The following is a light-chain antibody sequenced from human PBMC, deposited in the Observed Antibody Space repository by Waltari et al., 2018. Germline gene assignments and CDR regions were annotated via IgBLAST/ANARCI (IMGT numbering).Light chain of an antibody. CDR3: QQYDNYWT. J-gene: IGKJ1*01. CDR2: RAS. CDR1: QSITNW. Sequence: DIQMTQSPSTLSASVGDRVTITCRASQSITNWLAWYQQKPGKDPKLLIYRASNLESGGPSRFSGSGSGTEFTITISSLQPDDFATYYCQQYDNYWTFGQGTKVEIK. V-gene: IGKV1-5*03.